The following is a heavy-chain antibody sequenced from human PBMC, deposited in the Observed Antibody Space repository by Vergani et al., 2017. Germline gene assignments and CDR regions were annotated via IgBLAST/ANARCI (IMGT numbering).Heavy chain of an antibody. CDR2: ISSIGSTK. D-gene: IGHD3-22*01. CDR1: RFTFSSYE. V-gene: IGHV3-48*03. Sequence: VQLVESGGGLVKPGGSLRLSCAASRFTFSSYEMNWVRQAPGKGLEWGSYISSIGSTKYYADSVKGRFTISRDNSKNSLYLQMNSLRAGDTAVYYCARGEADYYDSSGYSGAFDIWGQGTMVTVSS. CDR3: ARGEADYYDSSGYSGAFDI. J-gene: IGHJ3*02.